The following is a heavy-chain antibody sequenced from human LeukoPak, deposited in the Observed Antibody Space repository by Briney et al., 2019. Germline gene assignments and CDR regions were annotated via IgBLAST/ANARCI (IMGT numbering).Heavy chain of an antibody. J-gene: IGHJ4*02. CDR2: INHSGST. CDR1: GGSFSGYY. CDR3: ARGQYYDSSGYYAY. V-gene: IGHV4-34*01. Sequence: SETLSLTCAVYGGSFSGYYWGWIRQPPGKGLEWIGEINHSGSTNYNPSLKSRVTISVDTSKNQFSLKLSSVTAADTAVYYCARGQYYDSSGYYAYWGQGTLVTVSS. D-gene: IGHD3-22*01.